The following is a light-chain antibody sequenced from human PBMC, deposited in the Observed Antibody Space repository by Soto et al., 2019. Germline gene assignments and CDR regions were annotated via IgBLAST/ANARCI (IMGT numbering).Light chain of an antibody. CDR3: GSYTSSSTVV. J-gene: IGLJ2*01. Sequence: QSALTQPTSVSGSPGESITISCTGTSSDVGGYNYVSWYQQHPGKAPKLMIYHVSNRPSGVSNRFSGSKSGNTASLTIAGLQTEDEADYDCGSYTSSSTVVFGGGTKVTVL. CDR2: HVS. V-gene: IGLV2-14*01. CDR1: SSDVGGYNY.